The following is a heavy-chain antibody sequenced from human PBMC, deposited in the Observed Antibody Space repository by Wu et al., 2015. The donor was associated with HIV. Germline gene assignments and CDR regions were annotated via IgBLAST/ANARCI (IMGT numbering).Heavy chain of an antibody. CDR3: ARGLAVAGTFSVWFDP. J-gene: IGHJ5*02. V-gene: IGHV4-59*01. D-gene: IGHD6-19*01. Sequence: QVQLQESGPGLVKPSETLSLTCTVSGGSISSYYWSWIRQPPGKGLEWIGYMYYSGSTNDNPSLKSRVTISVDTSKNQFSLKLSSVTAADTAVYYCARGLAVAGTFSVWFDPWGQGTLVTVSS. CDR2: MYYSGST. CDR1: GGSISSYY.